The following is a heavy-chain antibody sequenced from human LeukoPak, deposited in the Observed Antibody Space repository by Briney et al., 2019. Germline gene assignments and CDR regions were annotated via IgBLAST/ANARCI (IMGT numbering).Heavy chain of an antibody. V-gene: IGHV3-23*01. CDR1: GFAVSSDY. Sequence: GGSLRLSCAASGFAVSSDYMSWVRQAPGKGLEWVSAISGSGGSTYYADSVKGRFTISRDNSKNTLYLQMNSLRAEDTAVYYCAKSIVGALDAFDIWGQGTMVTVSS. CDR2: ISGSGGST. D-gene: IGHD1-26*01. CDR3: AKSIVGALDAFDI. J-gene: IGHJ3*02.